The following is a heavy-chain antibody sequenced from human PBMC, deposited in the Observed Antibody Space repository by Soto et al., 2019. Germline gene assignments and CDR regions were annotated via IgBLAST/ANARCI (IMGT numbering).Heavy chain of an antibody. V-gene: IGHV4-34*01. Sequence: PSATLSLTXAVYGGSFSGYYWSWIRQPPGKGLEWIGEINHSGSTNYNPSLKSRVTISVDKSKNQFSLKLSSVTAADTAVYYCARVVGSLVTWFDPWGQGTLVTVSS. J-gene: IGHJ5*02. CDR3: ARVVGSLVTWFDP. CDR2: INHSGST. CDR1: GGSFSGYY. D-gene: IGHD1-26*01.